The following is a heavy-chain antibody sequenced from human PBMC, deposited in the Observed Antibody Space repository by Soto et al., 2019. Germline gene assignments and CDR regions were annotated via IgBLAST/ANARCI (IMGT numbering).Heavy chain of an antibody. V-gene: IGHV1-69*02. CDR1: GGTFSSYT. CDR2: IIPILGIA. CDR3: ARFRGSYGMDV. Sequence: QVQLVQSGAEVKKPGSSVKVSCKASGGTFSSYTISWVRQAPGQGLEWMGRIIPILGIANYAQKFQGRVTITADKSASTAYMELSSLRSEDTAVYYCARFRGSYGMDVWGQGTTVTVSS. D-gene: IGHD3-10*01. J-gene: IGHJ6*02.